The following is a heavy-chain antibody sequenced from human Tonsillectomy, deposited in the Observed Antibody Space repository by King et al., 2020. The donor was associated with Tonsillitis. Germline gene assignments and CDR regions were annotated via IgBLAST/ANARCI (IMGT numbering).Heavy chain of an antibody. D-gene: IGHD3-16*01. CDR2: IDSGSTYI. Sequence: VQLVESGGGLVKPGGSLRLSCAASGFTFSSYYLNWVRQAPGKGLEWVSSIDSGSTYIYNADSVKGRFTISRDNAKNSLYLQMNSLKAEDTAVYYCARDRGDDYGMDRWGQGPTVTVSS. CDR1: GFTFSSYY. CDR3: ARDRGDDYGMDR. J-gene: IGHJ6*02. V-gene: IGHV3-21*01.